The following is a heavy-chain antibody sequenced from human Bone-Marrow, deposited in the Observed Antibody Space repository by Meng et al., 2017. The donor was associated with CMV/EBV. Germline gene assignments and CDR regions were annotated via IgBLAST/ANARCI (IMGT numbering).Heavy chain of an antibody. CDR3: ARGFRYCSSTSCLRYDAFDI. Sequence: GSLRLSCTVSGGSISSYYWSWIRQPPGKGLEWIGYIYYSGSTNYNPSLKSRVTISVDTSKNQFSLKLSSVTAADTAVYYCARGFRYCSSTSCLRYDAFDIWGQGTMVTVSS. CDR1: GGSISSYY. CDR2: IYYSGST. J-gene: IGHJ3*02. V-gene: IGHV4-59*01. D-gene: IGHD2-2*01.